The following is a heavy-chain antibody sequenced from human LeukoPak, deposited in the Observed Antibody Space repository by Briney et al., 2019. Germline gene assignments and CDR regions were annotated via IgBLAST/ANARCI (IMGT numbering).Heavy chain of an antibody. D-gene: IGHD5-12*01. CDR3: ARGYSGYDSAPPYYYYYMDV. J-gene: IGHJ6*03. Sequence: ASVKVSCKASGYTFIDYYMHWVRQDPGQGLEWMGWINPNSGGTNYAQNFQGRVTMTRDTSIRTVYMELSRLRSDDTAVYFCARGYSGYDSAPPYYYYYMDVWGKGTTVTISS. CDR1: GYTFIDYY. CDR2: INPNSGGT. V-gene: IGHV1-2*02.